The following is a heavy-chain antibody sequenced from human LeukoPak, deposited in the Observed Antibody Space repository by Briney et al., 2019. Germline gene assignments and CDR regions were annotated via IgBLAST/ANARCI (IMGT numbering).Heavy chain of an antibody. CDR1: GFTVSSNY. Sequence: PGGSLRLSCAASGFTVSSNYMSWVRQAPGKGLEWVSVIYSGGSTYYADSVKGRSTISRDNSKNTLYLQMNSLRAEDTAVYYCARHRRYSYGPFDPWGQGTLVTVSS. CDR3: ARHRRYSYGPFDP. J-gene: IGHJ5*02. D-gene: IGHD5-18*01. CDR2: IYSGGST. V-gene: IGHV3-66*04.